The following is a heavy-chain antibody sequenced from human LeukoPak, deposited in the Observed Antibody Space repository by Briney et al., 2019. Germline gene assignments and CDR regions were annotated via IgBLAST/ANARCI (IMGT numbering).Heavy chain of an antibody. J-gene: IGHJ4*02. Sequence: GGSLRLSCAASGFTFSSYWMSWVRQAPGKGLEWVANIKQDGSEKYYVDSVKGRFTISRDNAKNSLYLQMNSLRAEDTAVYYCARADYDFWGGYYFDYWGQGTLVTVSS. CDR3: ARADYDFWGGYYFDY. CDR1: GFTFSSYW. V-gene: IGHV3-7*04. CDR2: IKQDGSEK. D-gene: IGHD3-3*01.